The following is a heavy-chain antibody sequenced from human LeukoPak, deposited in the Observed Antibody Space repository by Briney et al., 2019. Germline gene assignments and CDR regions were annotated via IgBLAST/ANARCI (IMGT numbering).Heavy chain of an antibody. V-gene: IGHV3-48*01. CDR1: GFTFNTYT. CDR2: ISGSSGII. Sequence: PGGSLRLSCAASGFTFNTYTMNWVRQAPGKGLEWVSYISGSSGIIDYADSVKGRFTISRDTAKTTIYLQMNSLRVEDSAVYYCAKWTRVTLFREDRARFDSWGQGTLVTVSS. CDR3: AKWTRVTLFREDRARFDS. D-gene: IGHD3-10*01. J-gene: IGHJ4*02.